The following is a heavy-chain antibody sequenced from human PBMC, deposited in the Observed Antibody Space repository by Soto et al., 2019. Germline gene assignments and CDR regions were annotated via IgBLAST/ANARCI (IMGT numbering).Heavy chain of an antibody. CDR1: GFTFSSYW. CDR3: AREAGSSSWYKYFDY. D-gene: IGHD6-13*01. V-gene: IGHV3-7*01. Sequence: QSGGSLRLSCAASGFTFSSYWMSWVRQAPGKGLEWVANIKQDGSEKYYVDSVKGRFTISRDNAENSLYLQMNTLRAEDTAVYYCAREAGSSSWYKYFDYWVQGTRVTVSS. J-gene: IGHJ4*02. CDR2: IKQDGSEK.